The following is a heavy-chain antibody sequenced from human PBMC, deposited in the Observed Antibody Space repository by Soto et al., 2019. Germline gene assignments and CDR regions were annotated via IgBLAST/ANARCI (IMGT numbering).Heavy chain of an antibody. CDR2: IYYSGST. CDR1: GGSISSGGYY. V-gene: IGHV4-31*03. D-gene: IGHD3-22*01. J-gene: IGHJ4*02. CDR3: ARVTYYYDSSGYPFDY. Sequence: LSLTCTVSGGSISSGGYYWSWIRQHPGKGLEWIGYIYYSGSTYYNPSLKSRVTISVDTSKNQFSLKLSSVTAADTAVYYCARVTYYYDSSGYPFDYWGQGTLVTVSS.